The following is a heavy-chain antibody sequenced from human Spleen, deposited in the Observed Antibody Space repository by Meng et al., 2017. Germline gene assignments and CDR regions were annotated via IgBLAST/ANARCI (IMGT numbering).Heavy chain of an antibody. CDR1: GFTFDGYA. D-gene: IGHD5-18*01. CDR3: AKETDTAMVDY. V-gene: IGHV3-23*04. J-gene: IGHJ4*02. CDR2: IDNGGSA. Sequence: EVQLVESGGDLVPPGRSLRLSCAASGFTFDGYAMHWVRQAPGKGLEWVSFIDNGGSAYYADSVKGRFTISRDNSKNTLYLQMNSLRAEDTAVYYCAKETDTAMVDYWGQGTLVTVSS.